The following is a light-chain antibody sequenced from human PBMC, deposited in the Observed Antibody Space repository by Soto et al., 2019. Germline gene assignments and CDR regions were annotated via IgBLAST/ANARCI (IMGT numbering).Light chain of an antibody. J-gene: IGKJ1*01. CDR2: DAS. V-gene: IGKV1-5*01. Sequence: DIQMTQSPSTLSASVGDRVTITCRASQSISSWLAWYQQKPGKAPKLLIYDASSLESGVPSRFCGSGSGTEFTLSISSLQPDDFATYYCQQYNSDSLRWTFGQGTKVEIK. CDR1: QSISSW. CDR3: QQYNSDSLRWT.